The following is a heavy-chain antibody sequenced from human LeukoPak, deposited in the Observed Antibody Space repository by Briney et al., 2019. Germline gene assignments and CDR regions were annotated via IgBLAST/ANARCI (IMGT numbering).Heavy chain of an antibody. V-gene: IGHV3-23*01. Sequence: PGGSLRLSCTASGFTFSSYAMSWVRQAPGKGLEWVSAISGSGGSTYYADSVKGRFTISRDNSKNSLYLQMNSLRAEDTAVYYCAKELGVMVRGVIDYWGQGTLVTVSS. CDR2: ISGSGGST. CDR1: GFTFSSYA. J-gene: IGHJ4*02. D-gene: IGHD3-10*01. CDR3: AKELGVMVRGVIDY.